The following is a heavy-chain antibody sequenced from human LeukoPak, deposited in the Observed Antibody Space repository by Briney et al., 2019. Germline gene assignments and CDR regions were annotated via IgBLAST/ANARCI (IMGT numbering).Heavy chain of an antibody. CDR2: ISSSSSTI. J-gene: IGHJ6*03. D-gene: IGHD2/OR15-2a*01. CDR3: ARGPQNSHLYYYYMDV. CDR1: GFTFSSYS. Sequence: GGSLRLSCAASGFTFSSYSMNWVRQAPGKGLEWVSYISSSSSTIYYADSVKGRFTISRDNARNSLYLQMNSLRAEDTAVYYCARGPQNSHLYYYYMDVWGKGTTVTVSS. V-gene: IGHV3-48*04.